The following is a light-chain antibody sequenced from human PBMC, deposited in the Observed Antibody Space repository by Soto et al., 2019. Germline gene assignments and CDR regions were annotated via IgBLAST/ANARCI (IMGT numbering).Light chain of an antibody. V-gene: IGKV3-20*01. CDR3: QHFGSSPGYT. CDR1: QSVSSSS. J-gene: IGKJ2*01. Sequence: EIVLTQSPGTLFLSPGERATLSCRASQSVSSSSLAWYQQKPGQAPRLLIYGASSRATGIPDMFSGSGSGTDFTLAISRLEPEDFAVYFCQHFGSSPGYTFGQGTKLQIK. CDR2: GAS.